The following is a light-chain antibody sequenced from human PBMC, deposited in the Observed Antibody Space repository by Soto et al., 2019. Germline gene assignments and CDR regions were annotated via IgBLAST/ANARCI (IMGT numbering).Light chain of an antibody. CDR1: QSISNW. J-gene: IGKJ1*01. Sequence: DIQMTQSPSMLSASVGDRVTITCRASQSISNWLAWYQQKPGKAPKLLIYDASSLESGVSLRFSGSGSGTEFTLTISSLQPDDFATYYCQQYNSYSRTFGQGTKVDIK. V-gene: IGKV1-5*01. CDR3: QQYNSYSRT. CDR2: DAS.